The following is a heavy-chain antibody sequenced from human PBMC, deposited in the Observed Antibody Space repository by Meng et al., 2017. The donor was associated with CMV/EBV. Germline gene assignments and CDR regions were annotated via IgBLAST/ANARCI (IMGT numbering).Heavy chain of an antibody. CDR2: IYYSGST. CDR1: GGSISSSSYY. V-gene: IGHV4-39*07. J-gene: IGHJ6*02. D-gene: IGHD6-6*01. CDR3: ARDGSSSVYYYYGMDV. Sequence: SETLSLTCTVSGGSISSSSYYWGWIRQPPGKGLEWIGSIYYSGSTYYNPSLKNRVTISVDTSKNQFSLKLSSVTAADTAVYYCARDGSSSVYYYYGMDVWGQGTTVTVSS.